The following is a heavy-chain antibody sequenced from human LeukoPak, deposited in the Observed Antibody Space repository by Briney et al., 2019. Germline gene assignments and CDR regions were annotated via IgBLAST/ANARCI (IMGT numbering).Heavy chain of an antibody. J-gene: IGHJ4*02. CDR1: GGSISSYY. V-gene: IGHV4-4*07. CDR2: IYTSGST. D-gene: IGHD3-10*01. CDR3: VREGSVYYGSGSYPYFDY. Sequence: PSETLSLTCTVSGGSISSYYWSWIRQPAGKGLEWIGRIYTSGSTNYNPSLKSRVTMSVDTSKNQFSLKLSSVTAADTAVYYCVREGSVYYGSGSYPYFDYWGQGTLVTVSS.